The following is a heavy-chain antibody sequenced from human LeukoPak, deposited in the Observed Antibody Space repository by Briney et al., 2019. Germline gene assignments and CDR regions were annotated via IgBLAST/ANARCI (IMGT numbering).Heavy chain of an antibody. D-gene: IGHD2-2*01. V-gene: IGHV1-2*06. J-gene: IGHJ4*02. CDR1: GYTFTGYY. CDR3: AREQDCSSTSCYGY. Sequence: ASVKVSCTASGYTFTGYYMHWVRQAPGQGLEWMGRINPNSGGTNYAQKFQGRVTMTRDTSISTAYMELSRLRSDDTAVYYCAREQDCSSTSCYGYWGQGTLVTVSS. CDR2: INPNSGGT.